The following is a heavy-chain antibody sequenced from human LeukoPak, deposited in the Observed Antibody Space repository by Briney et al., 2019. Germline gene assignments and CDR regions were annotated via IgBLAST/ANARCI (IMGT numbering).Heavy chain of an antibody. CDR2: GNYSGSA. J-gene: IGHJ4*02. V-gene: IGHV4-59*01. D-gene: IGHD4-17*01. CDR1: GGSISSYY. CDR3: ARGLDNGDPLDY. Sequence: SQTLSLTCTVSGGSISSYYWSWIRQPPGKRLEWIGYGNYSGSAKYNPPLKSRVTISVDTSKNQFSLKLNSVTAADTAVYYCARGLDNGDPLDYWGQGTLVTVAS.